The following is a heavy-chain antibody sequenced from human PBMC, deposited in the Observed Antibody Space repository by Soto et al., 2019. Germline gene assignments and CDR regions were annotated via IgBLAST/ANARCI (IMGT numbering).Heavy chain of an antibody. J-gene: IGHJ4*02. D-gene: IGHD6-25*01. CDR1: GLPFGNIA. V-gene: IGHV3-30*18. Sequence: QVQLVESGGGVVRPGGSLKLSCAASGLPFGNIAMQWAGRPPGKGLGGVAVVSYDGNVKFYADSVKGRFTISRDNSKNTLYLQMNSLRTEDTAIYYCAKERTAKAAAEFDYWGQGTLVTVSS. CDR2: VSYDGNVK. CDR3: AKERTAKAAAEFDY.